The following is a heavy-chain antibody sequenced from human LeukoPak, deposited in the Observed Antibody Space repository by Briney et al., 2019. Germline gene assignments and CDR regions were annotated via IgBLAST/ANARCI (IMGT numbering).Heavy chain of an antibody. Sequence: PGGSLRLSCAASGFIISDYYMSWIRQAPGKGLEWLPYSSTSGSTISYADSVKGRFTISRDNAKNSLYLQMNSLRAEDTAVYYCARESYYYGSGAYDPWGQGTLVTVSS. J-gene: IGHJ5*02. D-gene: IGHD3-10*01. CDR2: SSTSGSTI. CDR1: GFIISDYY. V-gene: IGHV3-11*01. CDR3: ARESYYYGSGAYDP.